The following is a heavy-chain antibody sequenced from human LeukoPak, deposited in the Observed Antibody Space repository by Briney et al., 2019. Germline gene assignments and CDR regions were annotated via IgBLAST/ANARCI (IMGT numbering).Heavy chain of an antibody. CDR2: VYYTGIT. CDR3: ARHGILTDHSIRY. V-gene: IGHV4-39*01. Sequence: PAETLSLTCTLSGGSLTTNTFYWSWIRQPPGKGLEWIVTVYYTGITHYNPSLKSRITISVDTSKNHFSLNLTSVTAAGTAVYFCARHGILTDHSIRYWGQGLLVTVSS. J-gene: IGHJ4*02. CDR1: GGSLTTNTFY. D-gene: IGHD3-9*01.